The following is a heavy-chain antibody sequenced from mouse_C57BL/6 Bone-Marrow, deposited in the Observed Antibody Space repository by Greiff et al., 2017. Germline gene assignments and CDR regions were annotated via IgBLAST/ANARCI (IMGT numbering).Heavy chain of an antibody. J-gene: IGHJ4*01. Sequence: VQLQQPGAELVKPGASVKLSCKASGYTFTSYWMHWVKQRPGRGLEWIGRIDPNSGGTKYNEKFKSKATLTVDTPSSAAYMQLSSLTSEDSAVYYCARWGIYSNHVGDAMDYWGQGTSVTVSS. CDR2: IDPNSGGT. CDR3: ARWGIYSNHVGDAMDY. V-gene: IGHV1-72*01. D-gene: IGHD2-5*01. CDR1: GYTFTSYW.